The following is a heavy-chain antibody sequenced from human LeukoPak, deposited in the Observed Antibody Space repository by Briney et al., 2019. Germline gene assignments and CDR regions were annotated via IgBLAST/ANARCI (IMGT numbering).Heavy chain of an antibody. CDR3: ARGNYDFWSGYYPPYYYYMDV. D-gene: IGHD3-3*01. CDR2: IIPILGIA. J-gene: IGHJ6*03. CDR1: GGTFSSYA. V-gene: IGHV1-69*04. Sequence: AASMKVSCKASGGTFSSYAISWVRQAPGQGLEWMGRIIPILGIANYAQKFQGRVTITADKSTSTAYMELSSLRSEDTAVYYCARGNYDFWSGYYPPYYYYMDVWGKGTTVTVSS.